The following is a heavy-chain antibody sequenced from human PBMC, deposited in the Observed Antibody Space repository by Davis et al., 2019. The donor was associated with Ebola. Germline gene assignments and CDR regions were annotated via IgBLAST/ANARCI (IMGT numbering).Heavy chain of an antibody. V-gene: IGHV3-74*03. CDR1: GFTFSSYW. D-gene: IGHD6-25*01. Sequence: GESLIISCAASGFTFSSYWMHLVRQAPGKVLEWVARIHTNGVITTDADFVRGRLNVSRDNAKNTLYLQMNSLGAEDTAVYYCSRAPDIGATGDFDLWGRGTLVTVSS. CDR2: IHTNGVIT. CDR3: SRAPDIGATGDFDL. J-gene: IGHJ2*01.